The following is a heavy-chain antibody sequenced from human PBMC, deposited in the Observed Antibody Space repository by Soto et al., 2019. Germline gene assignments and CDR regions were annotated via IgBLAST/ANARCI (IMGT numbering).Heavy chain of an antibody. D-gene: IGHD6-13*01. Sequence: QVQLVQSGTEVKKPGASVKVSCKASGYIMTTYGVSWVRQAPGQGLEWVGWISAYNDHTNYAQKFQGRVTMTTDTSTSTAYMVLRSLRSDDTAVYYCARGIYFDYWGQGTLVTVSS. CDR3: ARGIYFDY. CDR1: GYIMTTYG. CDR2: ISAYNDHT. J-gene: IGHJ4*02. V-gene: IGHV1-18*01.